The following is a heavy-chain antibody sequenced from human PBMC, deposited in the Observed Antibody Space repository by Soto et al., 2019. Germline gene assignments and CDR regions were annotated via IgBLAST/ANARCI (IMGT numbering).Heavy chain of an antibody. D-gene: IGHD3-22*01. V-gene: IGHV4-39*07. CDR3: ARVDYYDSSGGY. CDR1: GGSISSSSYY. CDR2: IYYSGST. J-gene: IGHJ4*02. Sequence: SETLSLTCTVSGGSISSSSYYWGWIRQPPGKGLEWIGSIYYSGSTNYNPSLKSRVTISVDTSKNQFSLKLSSVTAADTAVYYCARVDYYDSSGGYWGQGTLVTVSS.